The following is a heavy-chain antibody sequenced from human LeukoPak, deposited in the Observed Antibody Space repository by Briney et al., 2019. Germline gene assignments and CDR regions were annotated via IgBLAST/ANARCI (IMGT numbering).Heavy chain of an antibody. CDR3: TTDPGAADTNWFDP. V-gene: IGHV3-15*01. D-gene: IGHD2-15*01. CDR1: GFTFSNAW. CDR2: IKSETDGGTT. Sequence: GGSLRLSCAASGFTFSNAWMSWVRQAPGKGLEWVGRIKSETDGGTTDYAAPVKGRFTISRDDSKNTLYLQMNSLKTEDTAVYYCTTDPGAADTNWFDPWGQGTLVTVSS. J-gene: IGHJ5*02.